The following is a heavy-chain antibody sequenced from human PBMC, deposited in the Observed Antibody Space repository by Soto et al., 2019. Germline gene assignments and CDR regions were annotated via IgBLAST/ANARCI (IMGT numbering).Heavy chain of an antibody. V-gene: IGHV3-23*01. J-gene: IGHJ4*02. CDR1: GFTFSTYA. D-gene: IGHD1-26*01. CDR3: ARDKVGAYYDY. CDR2: ISGSGGST. Sequence: GGSLRLSCAASGFTFSTYAMSWVRQAPGKGLEWVSAISGSGGSTYYADSVKGRFTISRDNSKNTLYLHMNTLRAEDTAVYYCARDKVGAYYDYWGQGTPVTVSS.